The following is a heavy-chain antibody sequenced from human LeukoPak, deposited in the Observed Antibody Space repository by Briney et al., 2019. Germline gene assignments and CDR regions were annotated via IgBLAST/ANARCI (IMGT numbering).Heavy chain of an antibody. V-gene: IGHV4-39*07. CDR1: GGSISSSSYY. CDR3: ARDWNRYAY. Sequence: SETLSLTCTVSGGSISSSSYYWGWIRQPPGKGLEWIGSIYYRGTTYYNPSLKSRVTISVDTSKNQFSLQLSSVTAADTAVYYCARDWNRYAYWGQGTLVTASS. J-gene: IGHJ4*02. D-gene: IGHD1-1*01. CDR2: IYYRGTT.